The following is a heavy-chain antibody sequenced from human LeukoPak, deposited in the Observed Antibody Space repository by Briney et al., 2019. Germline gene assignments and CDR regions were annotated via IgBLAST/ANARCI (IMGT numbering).Heavy chain of an antibody. CDR3: ARELTWQGYMDV. J-gene: IGHJ6*03. D-gene: IGHD4/OR15-4a*01. Sequence: LSETLSLTCTVSGGSIRSSSYYWGWIRQPPGKGLEWIGSIYYSGTTYYNPSLKSRVTISVDTSKNQFSLKLSSVTAADTAVYYCARELTWQGYMDVWGKGTTVTVSS. CDR2: IYYSGTT. CDR1: GGSIRSSSYY. V-gene: IGHV4-39*07.